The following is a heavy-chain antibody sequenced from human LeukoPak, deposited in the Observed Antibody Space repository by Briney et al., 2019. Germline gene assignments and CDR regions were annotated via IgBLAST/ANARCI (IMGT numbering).Heavy chain of an antibody. D-gene: IGHD4-17*01. V-gene: IGHV3-30*04. J-gene: IGHJ4*02. CDR2: ISYDGSNK. Sequence: PGGSLRHSCTASGLTFSSYAMHWVRQAPGKGLEWVAVISYDGSNKYYADSVKGRFTISRDNSKNTLYLQMNSLRAEDTAVYYCARDWVTTDGGGYWGQGTLVTVSS. CDR1: GLTFSSYA. CDR3: ARDWVTTDGGGY.